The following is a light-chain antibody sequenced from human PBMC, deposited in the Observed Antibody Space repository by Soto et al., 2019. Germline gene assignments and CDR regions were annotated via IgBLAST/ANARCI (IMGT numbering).Light chain of an antibody. CDR1: SSDVGGYNY. V-gene: IGLV2-14*03. CDR2: DVS. Sequence: HSVLTQPASVSGSPLQSITISCTGTSSDVGGYNYVSWYQHHPGKAPKLIIYDVSNRPSGVSNRFSGSKSGNTASLTISGLQPEDEADYYCSSYTTSNTRLLDFGTGTK. J-gene: IGLJ1*01. CDR3: SSYTTSNTRLLD.